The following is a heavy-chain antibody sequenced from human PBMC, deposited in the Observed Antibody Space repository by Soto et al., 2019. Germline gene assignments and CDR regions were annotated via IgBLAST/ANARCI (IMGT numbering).Heavy chain of an antibody. CDR2: IKEDGSEK. CDR3: ARDLDAQSRGSAVGYYYHYRMDV. V-gene: IGHV3-7*05. D-gene: IGHD2-2*01. CDR1: EFTFSSYC. J-gene: IGHJ6*02. Sequence: EVQLVESGGGWVQPGGSLRLSCAASEFTFSSYCMNWVRQAPGKGLEWVANIKEDGSEKYYVNSVKGRFTISRDNAKNSLNLQMNSLRTEDTTMYYCARDLDAQSRGSAVGYYYHYRMDVWGQGTTVTVSS.